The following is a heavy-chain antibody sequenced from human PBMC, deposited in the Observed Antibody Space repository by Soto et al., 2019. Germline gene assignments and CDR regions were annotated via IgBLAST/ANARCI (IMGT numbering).Heavy chain of an antibody. CDR1: GGSISNSNYY. V-gene: IGHV4-39*01. D-gene: IGHD3-22*01. CDR2: VYYTGGT. Sequence: QVQLQESGPGLVKPSETLSLTCTVSGGSISNSNYYWGWIRQPPGKGLEWIGSVYYTGGTYYNPSLKRRVTISVATSKNQFSLKLSSVTAADTAVYYCARHSTYYYDSSGYVWFDPWGQGTLVTVSS. J-gene: IGHJ5*02. CDR3: ARHSTYYYDSSGYVWFDP.